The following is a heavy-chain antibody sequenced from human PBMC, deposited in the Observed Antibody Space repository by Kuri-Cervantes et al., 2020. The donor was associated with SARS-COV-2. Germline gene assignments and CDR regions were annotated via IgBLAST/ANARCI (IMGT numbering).Heavy chain of an antibody. CDR2: ISGSGGST. V-gene: IGHV3-23*01. Sequence: GESLKISCAASGFTFSSYAMSWVRQAPGKGLEWVSAISGSGGSTYYADSVKGRFTISRDNSKNSLYLQMNSLRAEDTAVYYCARERSPTYYYGSGSFAREYNWFDPWGQGTLVTVSS. CDR1: GFTFSSYA. D-gene: IGHD3-10*01. CDR3: ARERSPTYYYGSGSFAREYNWFDP. J-gene: IGHJ5*02.